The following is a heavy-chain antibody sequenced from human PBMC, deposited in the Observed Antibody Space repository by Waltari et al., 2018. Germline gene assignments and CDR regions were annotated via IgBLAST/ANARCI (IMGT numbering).Heavy chain of an antibody. CDR1: GDSFSNYA. Sequence: QVQVVQSGAEVKMPGSSVRVSCKVSGDSFSNYALSWVRQAPGKGLEWVGGIIPMFQTANYGQRFQARVFISADDSTDTAYMELSSLRSEDTAVYYCARGTKFGDYGDFDYWGQGTLVTVSA. CDR2: IIPMFQTA. CDR3: ARGTKFGDYGDFDY. D-gene: IGHD4-17*01. V-gene: IGHV1-69*01. J-gene: IGHJ4*02.